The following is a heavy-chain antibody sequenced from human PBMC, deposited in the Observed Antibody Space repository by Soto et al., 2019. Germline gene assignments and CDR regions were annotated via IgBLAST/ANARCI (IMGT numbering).Heavy chain of an antibody. V-gene: IGHV3-23*01. D-gene: IGHD3-16*02. CDR1: GFTFSNFA. Sequence: EVQLLESGGGLVQPGGSLRLSCAASGFTFSNFALFWVRQAPGKGLEWVSSISRTGGAAHYADSVNGRFTISRDNSKNTLFLQMDSLRAEVTAVYYCAKAYDYIGGSYLRELDYWGQGTLVTVSS. CDR2: ISRTGGAA. J-gene: IGHJ4*02. CDR3: AKAYDYIGGSYLRELDY.